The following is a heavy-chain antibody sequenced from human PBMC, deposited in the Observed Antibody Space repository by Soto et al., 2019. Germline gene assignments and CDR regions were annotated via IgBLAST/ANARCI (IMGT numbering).Heavy chain of an antibody. Sequence: SETLSLTCTVSGGSISSYYWSWIRQPPGKGLEWIGYIYYSGSTNYNPSLKSRVTISVDTSKNQFSLKLSSVTAADTAVYYCARDFSSGSGYYFDYWGQGTLVTVSS. CDR2: IYYSGST. CDR1: GGSISSYY. V-gene: IGHV4-59*01. D-gene: IGHD3-22*01. J-gene: IGHJ4*02. CDR3: ARDFSSGSGYYFDY.